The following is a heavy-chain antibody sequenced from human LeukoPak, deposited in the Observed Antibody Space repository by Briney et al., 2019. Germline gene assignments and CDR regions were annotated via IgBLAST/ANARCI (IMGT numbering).Heavy chain of an antibody. Sequence: PGGSLRLSCAASGFTFSSYAMSWVRQAPGKGLEWVSAISGSGGSTYYADSVKGRFTISRDNSKNTLYLQMNSLRAEDTAVYYCAKVSNYDSSGYLYYYYYMDVWGKGTTVTVSS. J-gene: IGHJ6*03. CDR2: ISGSGGST. CDR3: AKVSNYDSSGYLYYYYYMDV. D-gene: IGHD3-22*01. V-gene: IGHV3-23*01. CDR1: GFTFSSYA.